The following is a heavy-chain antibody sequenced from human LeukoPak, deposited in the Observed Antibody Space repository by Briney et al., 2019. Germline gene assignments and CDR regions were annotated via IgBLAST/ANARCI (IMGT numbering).Heavy chain of an antibody. CDR3: ARGPQYFDWLGRYRGY. CDR2: IDARSGIT. V-gene: IGHV3-48*01. D-gene: IGHD3-9*01. CDR1: GFTFTIFG. J-gene: IGHJ4*02. Sequence: PGGSLRLSCAASGFTFTIFGLNWVRQAPGKGPEWVSYIDARSGITYYADSVQGRFTISRDNAKESVFLQMNSLRADDTAVYYCARGPQYFDWLGRYRGYWGQGTLVTVSS.